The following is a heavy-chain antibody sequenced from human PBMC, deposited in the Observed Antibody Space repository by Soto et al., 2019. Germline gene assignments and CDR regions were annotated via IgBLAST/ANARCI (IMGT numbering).Heavy chain of an antibody. CDR3: VREDDGGDRDYYGLDV. Sequence: QVQLQESGPGLVRPSQTLSLTCTVSGGSISSDHYHWTWIRQTPGQGLEWIGYIHYSGSVYYNPSLQSGVTMSVDTSKNLFSLKLSSVTAADTAVYFCVREDDGGDRDYYGLDVWGQGTTVTVSS. D-gene: IGHD4-17*01. CDR1: GGSISSDHYH. V-gene: IGHV4-30-4*01. CDR2: IHYSGSV. J-gene: IGHJ6*02.